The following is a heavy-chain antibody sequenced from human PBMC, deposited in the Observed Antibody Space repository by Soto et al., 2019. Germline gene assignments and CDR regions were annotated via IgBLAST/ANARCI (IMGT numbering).Heavy chain of an antibody. J-gene: IGHJ6*02. CDR1: GFTFSSYA. CDR3: ARGQSTRDTPMAYGMDV. V-gene: IGHV3-30-3*01. CDR2: ISYDGSNK. D-gene: IGHD5-18*01. Sequence: PGGSLRLSCAASGFTFSSYAMHWVRQAPGKGLEWVAVISYDGSNKYYADSVKGRFTISRDNSKNTLYLQMNSLRAEDTAVYYCARGQSTRDTPMAYGMDVWGQGTTVTVS.